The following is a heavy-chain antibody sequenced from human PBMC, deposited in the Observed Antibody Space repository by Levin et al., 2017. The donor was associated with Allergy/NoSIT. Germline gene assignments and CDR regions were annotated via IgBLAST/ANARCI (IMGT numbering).Heavy chain of an antibody. D-gene: IGHD2-2*01. Sequence: GESLKISCAASGFTFSSYAMHWVRQAPGKGLEWVAVISYDGSNKYYADSVKGRFTISRDNSKNTLYLQMNSLRAEDTAVYYCARGYCSSTSCHGRSGGFDYWGQGTLVTVSS. CDR3: ARGYCSSTSCHGRSGGFDY. V-gene: IGHV3-30*04. J-gene: IGHJ4*02. CDR1: GFTFSSYA. CDR2: ISYDGSNK.